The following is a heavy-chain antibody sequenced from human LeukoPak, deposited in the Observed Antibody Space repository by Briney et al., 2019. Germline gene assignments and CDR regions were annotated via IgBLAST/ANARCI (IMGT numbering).Heavy chain of an antibody. J-gene: IGHJ4*02. D-gene: IGHD6-19*01. CDR2: ISYDGSNK. V-gene: IGHV3-30*04. CDR1: GFTFSSNA. Sequence: PGGSLRLSCAASGFTFSSNAMPWVRQAPGKGLEWVAIISYDGSNKYYVDSVKGRFTISRDNSKNTLYLQMNSLRAEDTAVYYCARVWLEASITGYFDYWGQGTLVTVSS. CDR3: ARVWLEASITGYFDY.